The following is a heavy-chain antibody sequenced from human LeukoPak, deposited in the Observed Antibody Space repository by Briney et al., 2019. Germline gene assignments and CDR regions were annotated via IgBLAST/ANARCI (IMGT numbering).Heavy chain of an antibody. Sequence: GGALRLSCAASGFTFSNYAMSWVRQSPRKGLEWASAISGSGGSTYYADSVKGRFTISRDNSKNTLYLQMNSLRAEDTAVYYCAKEDVPQNDYYDSSGYHYWGQGTLVTVSS. CDR1: GFTFSNYA. V-gene: IGHV3-23*01. CDR2: ISGSGGST. CDR3: AKEDVPQNDYYDSSGYHY. D-gene: IGHD3-22*01. J-gene: IGHJ4*02.